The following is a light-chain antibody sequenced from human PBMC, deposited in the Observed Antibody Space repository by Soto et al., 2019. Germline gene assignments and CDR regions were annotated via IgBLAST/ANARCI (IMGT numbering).Light chain of an antibody. CDR3: QQADSFPLT. CDR2: AAS. Sequence: DIQMTQSPSSVSASVGDRVTITCRASQDISSWLAWYQQKPGNAPKVLIFAASTLQRGVPSRFSGSGSGTDFTLTIGSLQPEDFATYFCQQADSFPLTFGGGTKVDI. J-gene: IGKJ4*01. V-gene: IGKV1-12*01. CDR1: QDISSW.